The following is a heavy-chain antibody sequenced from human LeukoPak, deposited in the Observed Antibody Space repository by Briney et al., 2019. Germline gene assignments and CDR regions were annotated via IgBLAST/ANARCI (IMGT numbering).Heavy chain of an antibody. CDR3: ARDQNYDSSGYPDY. CDR2: ISSSSSYI. CDR1: GFTLSDYA. V-gene: IGHV3-21*01. D-gene: IGHD3-22*01. Sequence: KPGGSLRLSCAASGFTLSDYAMTWVRQAPGKGLEWVSSISSSSSYIYYADSVKGRFTISRDNAKNSLYLQMNSLRAEDTAVYYCARDQNYDSSGYPDYWGQGTLVTVSS. J-gene: IGHJ4*02.